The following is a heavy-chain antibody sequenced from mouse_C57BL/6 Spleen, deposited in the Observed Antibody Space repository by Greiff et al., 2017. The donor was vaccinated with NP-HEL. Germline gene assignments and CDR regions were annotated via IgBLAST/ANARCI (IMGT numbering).Heavy chain of an antibody. D-gene: IGHD1-1*01. V-gene: IGHV1-81*01. Sequence: QVQLKESGAELARPGASVKLSCKASGYTFTSYGISWVKQRTGQGLEWIGEIYPRSGNTYYNEKFKGKATLTADKSSSTAYMELRSLTSEDSAVYFCARRLITTVVAKGYAMDYWGQGTSVTVSS. CDR3: ARRLITTVVAKGYAMDY. CDR1: GYTFTSYG. J-gene: IGHJ4*01. CDR2: IYPRSGNT.